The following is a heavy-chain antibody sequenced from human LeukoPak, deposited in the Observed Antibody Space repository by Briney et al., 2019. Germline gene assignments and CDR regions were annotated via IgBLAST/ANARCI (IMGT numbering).Heavy chain of an antibody. D-gene: IGHD3-16*01. Sequence: SETLSLTCAVSGYSISNGFYWGWIRQPPGKGLEYIGSIHLSGATYYNPSLKSRLTISVDTSKNQFSLKLSSVTAADTAMYYCAREYDYVWIFWGQGTLVTVSS. CDR3: AREYDYVWIF. CDR2: IHLSGAT. J-gene: IGHJ4*02. CDR1: GYSISNGFY. V-gene: IGHV4-38-2*01.